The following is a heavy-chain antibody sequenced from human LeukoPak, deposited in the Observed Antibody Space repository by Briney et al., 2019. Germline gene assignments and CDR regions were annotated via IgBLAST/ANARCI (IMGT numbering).Heavy chain of an antibody. D-gene: IGHD6-6*01. Sequence: PGGSLRLSCAASGFTFSSYGMSWVRQAPGKGLEWVSGITGSGGSTYYADSVKGRFTISRDNSKNTLYLQMNSLRAEDTAVYYCAKDQTPTQLVCDYWGQGTLVTVSS. CDR2: ITGSGGST. CDR3: AKDQTPTQLVCDY. CDR1: GFTFSSYG. J-gene: IGHJ4*02. V-gene: IGHV3-23*01.